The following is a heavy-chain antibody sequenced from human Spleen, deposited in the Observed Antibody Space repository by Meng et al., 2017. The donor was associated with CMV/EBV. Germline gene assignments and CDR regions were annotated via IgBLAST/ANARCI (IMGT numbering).Heavy chain of an antibody. CDR2: ISWNSSSI. Sequence: SLKISCAASGFTFDHYAMHWVRQAPGKGLEWVSGISWNSSSIGYADSVKGRFTISRDNSKSTLHLQMNSLRAEDTAVYYCAKVIGGGWYRVNVIANKGFDYWGQGTLVTVSS. CDR3: AKVIGGGWYRVNVIANKGFDY. CDR1: GFTFDHYA. V-gene: IGHV3-9*01. J-gene: IGHJ4*02. D-gene: IGHD6-19*01.